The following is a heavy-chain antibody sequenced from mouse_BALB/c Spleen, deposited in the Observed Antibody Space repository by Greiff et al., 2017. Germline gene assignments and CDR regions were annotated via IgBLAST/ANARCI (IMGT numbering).Heavy chain of an antibody. J-gene: IGHJ4*01. CDR2: ILPGSGST. V-gene: IGHV1-9*01. Sequence: VQLQESGAELMKPGASVKISCKATGYTFSSYWIEWVKQRPGHGLEWIGEILPGSGSTNYNEKFKGKATFTADTSSNTAYMQLSSLTSEDSAVYYCARGVTTVVVPYAMDYWGQGTSVTVSS. CDR1: GYTFSSYW. D-gene: IGHD1-1*01. CDR3: ARGVTTVVVPYAMDY.